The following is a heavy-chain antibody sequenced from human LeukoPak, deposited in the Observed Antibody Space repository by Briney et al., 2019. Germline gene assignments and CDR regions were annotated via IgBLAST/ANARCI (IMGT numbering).Heavy chain of an antibody. V-gene: IGHV3-48*01. Sequence: PGGSLRLSCAASGFSFNNYHMNWVRQAPGKGLEWVSYISRSGDSTSYADSVKGRFTISRDNAGNSVFLLLNSLRAEDTAVYYCVRDLYTTIQGFDYWGQGAQVTVSS. CDR1: GFSFNNYH. J-gene: IGHJ4*02. D-gene: IGHD5-24*01. CDR3: VRDLYTTIQGFDY. CDR2: ISRSGDST.